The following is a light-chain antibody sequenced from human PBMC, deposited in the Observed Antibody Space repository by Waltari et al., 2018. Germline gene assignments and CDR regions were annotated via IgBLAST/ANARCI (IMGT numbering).Light chain of an antibody. CDR3: CSYAGSFVV. J-gene: IGLJ2*01. Sequence: QSALTQPASVSGSPGQSITISCTGTSSYVGSYNLFSWYQQHPGKAPKLMIYEVSKRPSGVSNRFSGSKSGNTASLTISGLQAEDEADYYCCSYAGSFVVFGGGTKLTVL. CDR1: SSYVGSYNL. CDR2: EVS. V-gene: IGLV2-23*02.